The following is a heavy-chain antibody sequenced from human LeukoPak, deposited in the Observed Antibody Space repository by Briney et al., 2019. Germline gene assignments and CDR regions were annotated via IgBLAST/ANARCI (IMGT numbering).Heavy chain of an antibody. CDR3: AGAPYNFWSTYLDY. CDR1: GSSISSDYY. CDR2: ISHGGST. Sequence: SETLSLTCAVSGSSISSDYYWGWIRQPPGQGLEWIGSISHGGSTYYSPSLKSRLTISVDTSKNQFSLNLSSVTAADTAVYYCAGAPYNFWSTYLDYWGQGTLVTVSS. J-gene: IGHJ4*02. V-gene: IGHV4-38-2*01. D-gene: IGHD3-3*01.